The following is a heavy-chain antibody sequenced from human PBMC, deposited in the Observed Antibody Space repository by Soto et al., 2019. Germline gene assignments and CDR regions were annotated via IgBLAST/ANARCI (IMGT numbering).Heavy chain of an antibody. CDR3: ARASSRWGSAAAY. Sequence: GALRLSGAASVFTFSGNYMGWVRQAPGKGLDWVSAIYRGGSTLYADSVRVRFTISRDNSKNALYLQMNSLRAEDTAIYYCARASSRWGSAAAYWGQGTLVNVSS. J-gene: IGHJ4*02. CDR1: VFTFSGNY. V-gene: IGHV3-53*01. D-gene: IGHD7-27*01. CDR2: IYRGGST.